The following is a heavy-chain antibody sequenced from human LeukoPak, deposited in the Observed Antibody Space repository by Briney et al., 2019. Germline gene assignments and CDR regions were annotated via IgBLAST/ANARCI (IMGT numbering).Heavy chain of an antibody. CDR1: GGSISSYY. J-gene: IGHJ5*02. V-gene: IGHV4-59*01. CDR2: IYYSGST. Sequence: KPSETLSLTCTVSGGSISSYYWSWIRQPPGKGLEWIGYIYYSGSTNYNPSLKSRVTISVDTSRNQFSLKLSSVTAADTAVYYCAGSYKYNWFDPWGQGTLVTVSS. D-gene: IGHD1-1*01. CDR3: AGSYKYNWFDP.